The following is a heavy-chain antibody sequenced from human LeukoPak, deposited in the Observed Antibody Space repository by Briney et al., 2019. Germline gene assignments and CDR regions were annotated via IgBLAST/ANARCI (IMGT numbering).Heavy chain of an antibody. D-gene: IGHD2-2*01. J-gene: IGHJ6*02. CDR2: ISSSGSTI. CDR3: ARALSTYQLGEYSYYYGMDV. CDR1: GFTFSSYS. V-gene: IGHV3-48*04. Sequence: GGSLRLSCAASGFTFSSYSMNWVRQAPGKGLEWVSYISSSGSTIYYADSVKGRFTISGDNAKNSLYLQMNSLRAEDTAVYYCARALSTYQLGEYSYYYGMDVWGQGTTVTVSS.